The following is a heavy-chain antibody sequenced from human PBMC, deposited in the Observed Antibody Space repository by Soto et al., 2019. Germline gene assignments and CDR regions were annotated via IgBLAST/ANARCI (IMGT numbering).Heavy chain of an antibody. V-gene: IGHV4-34*01. CDR3: ARHGDIVVVPAASMDV. CDR1: GGSFSGYY. D-gene: IGHD2-2*01. Sequence: SETLSLTCAVYGGSFSGYYWSWIRQPPGKGLEWIGEINHSGSTNYNPSLKSRVTISVDTSKNQFSLKLSSVTAADTAVYYCARHGDIVVVPAASMDVWGKGTTVTVSS. J-gene: IGHJ6*03. CDR2: INHSGST.